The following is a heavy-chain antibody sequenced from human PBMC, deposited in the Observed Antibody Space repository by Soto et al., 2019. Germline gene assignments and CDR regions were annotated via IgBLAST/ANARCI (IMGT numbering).Heavy chain of an antibody. V-gene: IGHV3-30-3*01. J-gene: IGHJ5*02. CDR2: ISYDGSNK. CDR3: ARALRAA. Sequence: AGGSLRLSCAASGFTFSSYAMHWVRQAPGKGLEWVAVISYDGSNKYYADSVKGRFTISRDNSKNTLYLQMNSLRAEDTAVYYCARALRAACGQGTLVTVSS. CDR1: GFTFSSYA.